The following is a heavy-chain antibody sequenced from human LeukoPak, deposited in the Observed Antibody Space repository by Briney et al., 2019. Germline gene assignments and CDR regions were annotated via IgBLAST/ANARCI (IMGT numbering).Heavy chain of an antibody. CDR2: ISSSGSTI. D-gene: IGHD2-15*01. CDR1: GFTFSDYY. CDR3: ARVLHYYYYYYMDV. J-gene: IGHJ6*03. V-gene: IGHV3-11*04. Sequence: GGSLRLSCAASGFTFSDYYMSWIRQAPGKGLEWVSYISSSGSTIYYADSVKGRFTISRDNAKNSLYLQMNSLRAEDTAVYYCARVLHYYYYYYMDVWGKGTTVTVSS.